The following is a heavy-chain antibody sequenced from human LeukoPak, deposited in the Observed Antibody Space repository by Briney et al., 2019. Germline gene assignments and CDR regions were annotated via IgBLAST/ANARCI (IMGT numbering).Heavy chain of an antibody. CDR2: IYYSGST. Sequence: SETLSLTSTVSGDSISSYYWSWIRQPPGKGLEWIGYIYYSGSTYYDASLKSRVTISGDTSKNQFSLKLSSVTAADTAVYYCARAGVETNLPLWGEGSVVTVSS. D-gene: IGHD5-24*01. CDR1: GDSISSYY. J-gene: IGHJ4*02. V-gene: IGHV4-59*01. CDR3: ARAGVETNLPL.